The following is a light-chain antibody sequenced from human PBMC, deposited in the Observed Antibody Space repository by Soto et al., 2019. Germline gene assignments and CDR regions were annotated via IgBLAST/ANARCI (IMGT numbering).Light chain of an antibody. Sequence: QSVLTQSSSASASLGSSVKLTCTLSSGHMSYIIAWHQQQPVKAPRYLMKLEGSGSYNKGSGVPYRFSGSSSGAARYLTISSLKFEAEDDYYCETWNSNTRVFGGGTKVTVL. J-gene: IGLJ3*02. CDR2: LEGSGSY. V-gene: IGLV4-60*02. CDR1: SGHMSYI. CDR3: ETWNSNTRV.